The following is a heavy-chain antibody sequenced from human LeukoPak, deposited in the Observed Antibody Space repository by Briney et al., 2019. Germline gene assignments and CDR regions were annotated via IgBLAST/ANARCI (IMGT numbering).Heavy chain of an antibody. CDR2: SRGSGGIT. V-gene: IGHV3-23*01. J-gene: IGHJ3*02. D-gene: IGHD4-17*01. CDR3: AKGYADYGADAFDI. Sequence: NPGGSLRLSCVPSGFTFSTYAMSWVRQAPGKGLEWVSTSRGSGGITYYADSVKGRFTISRDHSRNTLYLQMDGLRVEDTAVYYCAKGYADYGADAFDIWGHGTMVTVSS. CDR1: GFTFSTYA.